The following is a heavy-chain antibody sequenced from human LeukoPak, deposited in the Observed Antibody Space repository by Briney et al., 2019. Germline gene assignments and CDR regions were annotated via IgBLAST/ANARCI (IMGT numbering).Heavy chain of an antibody. CDR3: ARTYSSGWYGYYFDY. CDR1: GGSISSYY. J-gene: IGHJ4*02. D-gene: IGHD6-19*01. Sequence: SETLSLTCTVSGGSISSYYWSWIRQPPGKGLEWIGYIYYSGSTNYNPSLKSRVTISVDTSKNQFSLKLSSETAADTAVYYCARTYSSGWYGYYFDYWGQGTLVTVSS. CDR2: IYYSGST. V-gene: IGHV4-59*01.